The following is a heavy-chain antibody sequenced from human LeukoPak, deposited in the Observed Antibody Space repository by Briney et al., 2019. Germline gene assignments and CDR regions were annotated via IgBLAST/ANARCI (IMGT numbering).Heavy chain of an antibody. V-gene: IGHV3-23*01. J-gene: IGHJ4*02. D-gene: IGHD3-22*01. CDR1: GITLINYG. CDR3: AKRGVVIRVILVGFHKEAYYFDS. CDR2: IGGSGGRT. Sequence: GGSLRLSCAVSGITLINYGMSWVRQAPGKGLEWVAGIGGSGGRTNYADSVKGRFTISRDNPKNTLYLQMNSLRAEDTAVYFCAKRGVVIRVILVGFHKEAYYFDSWGQGALVIVSS.